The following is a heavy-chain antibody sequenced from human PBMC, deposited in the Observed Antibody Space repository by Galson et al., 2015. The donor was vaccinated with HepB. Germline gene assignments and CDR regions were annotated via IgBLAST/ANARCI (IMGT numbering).Heavy chain of an antibody. Sequence: SLRLSCAASGFTFSASGMHWVRQAPGKGPECVAGISHDGANRYQADSVKGRFTVSRDNSENTLFLEMNSLRAEDTAVYYCAKGAYSNILMAGGWCDPWGQGTAVIVSS. CDR1: GFTFSASG. CDR3: AKGAYSNILMAGGWCDP. V-gene: IGHV3-30*18. D-gene: IGHD4-11*01. CDR2: ISHDGANR. J-gene: IGHJ5*02.